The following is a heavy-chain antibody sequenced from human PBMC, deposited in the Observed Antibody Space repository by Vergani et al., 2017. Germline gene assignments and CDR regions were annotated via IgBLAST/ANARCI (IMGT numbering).Heavy chain of an antibody. J-gene: IGHJ4*02. CDR1: GFTFSSYG. CDR2: ISYDGSNK. V-gene: IGHV3-30*03. D-gene: IGHD4-17*01. Sequence: QVQLVESGGGVVQPGRSLRLSCAASGFTFSSYGLHWVRQAPGKGLEWVAVISYDGSNKYYADSVKGRFTISRDNSKNTLYLQMNSLRAEDTAVYYCARDGAQTADYGDYHFDYWGQGTLVTVSS. CDR3: ARDGAQTADYGDYHFDY.